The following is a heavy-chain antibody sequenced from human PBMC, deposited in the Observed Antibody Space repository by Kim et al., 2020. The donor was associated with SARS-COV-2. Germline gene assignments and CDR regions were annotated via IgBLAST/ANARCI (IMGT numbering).Heavy chain of an antibody. J-gene: IGHJ4*02. CDR1: GYTFSRYG. CDR2: INVATGGT. CDR3: AREGRDTNAGSWDY. V-gene: IGHV1-3*01. Sequence: ASVKVSCKASGYTFSRYGLHWVRQAPGQRLEWMGWINVATGGTKYSQNFQGRVAITRDTSANAAYMELSSLSSEDTAVYYCAREGRDTNAGSWDYWGQGTLVTVSS. D-gene: IGHD3-10*01.